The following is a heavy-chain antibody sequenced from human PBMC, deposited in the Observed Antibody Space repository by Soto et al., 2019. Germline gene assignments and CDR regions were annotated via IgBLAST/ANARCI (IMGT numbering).Heavy chain of an antibody. CDR1: GFTFSSYG. CDR3: ARDWGGGGAFDI. Sequence: QVQLVESGGGVVQPGRSLRLSCAASGFTFSSYGMHWVRQAPGKGLEWVAVIWYDGSNKYYADSVKGRFTISRDNSKNTLYLQMNSLRAEDTAVYYCARDWGGGGAFDIWGQGTMVTVSS. V-gene: IGHV3-33*01. J-gene: IGHJ3*02. D-gene: IGHD3-16*01. CDR2: IWYDGSNK.